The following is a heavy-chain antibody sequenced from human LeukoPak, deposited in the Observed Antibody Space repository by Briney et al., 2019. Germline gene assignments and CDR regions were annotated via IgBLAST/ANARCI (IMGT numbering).Heavy chain of an antibody. CDR2: IYSGGDT. V-gene: IGHV3-66*01. CDR1: GFTFSSNY. J-gene: IGHJ4*02. D-gene: IGHD5-12*01. CDR3: ARGGRDGYNFDC. Sequence: PGRSLRLSCAASGFTFSSNYMTWVRQAPGKGLEWVSVIYSGGDTYYADSVKGRFTISRDNSKNTLYLQMNSLRAEDTAVYYCARGGRDGYNFDCWGQGTLVTVSS.